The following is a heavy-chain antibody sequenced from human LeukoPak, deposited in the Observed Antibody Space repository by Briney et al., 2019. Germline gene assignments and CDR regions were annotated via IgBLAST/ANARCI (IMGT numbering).Heavy chain of an antibody. CDR1: GGTFSRDA. Sequence: ASVKVSCKASGGTFSRDAICWVRQAPGQGLEWMGEIIPMFGTTNYAKKFQGRVTITADKSTSTAYMELSSLRSEDTAVYFCARRHCTNGVCYDDRGAFDIWGQGTMVTVSS. D-gene: IGHD2-8*01. CDR2: IIPMFGTT. J-gene: IGHJ3*02. CDR3: ARRHCTNGVCYDDRGAFDI. V-gene: IGHV1-69*06.